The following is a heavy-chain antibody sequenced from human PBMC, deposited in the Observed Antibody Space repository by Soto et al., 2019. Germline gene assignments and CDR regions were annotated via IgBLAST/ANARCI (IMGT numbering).Heavy chain of an antibody. V-gene: IGHV4-59*01. CDR3: AGAYDFWSGSELGPMDV. J-gene: IGHJ6*03. CDR1: GGSISSYY. CDR2: IYYSGNT. D-gene: IGHD3-3*01. Sequence: SETLSLTCTVSGGSISSYYWSWIRQSPGKGLGWIGSIYYSGNTNYNPSSKSRAAISMDTSKNQFSLMLSSVTAADTAVYYCAGAYDFWSGSELGPMDVWGKGTTVTVSS.